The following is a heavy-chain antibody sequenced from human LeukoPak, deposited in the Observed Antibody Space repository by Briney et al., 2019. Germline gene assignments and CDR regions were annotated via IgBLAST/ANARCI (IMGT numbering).Heavy chain of an antibody. CDR3: ARGQRLDY. CDR2: ISGSGSII. Sequence: HPGGSLRLSCAASGFTFSNYEMNWVRQAPGKGLEWVSYISGSGSIISYADSVKGRFTISRDNAKKSLYLQMNSLRAEDTAVYYCARGQRLDYWGQGTLVTVSS. V-gene: IGHV3-48*03. J-gene: IGHJ4*02. CDR1: GFTFSNYE.